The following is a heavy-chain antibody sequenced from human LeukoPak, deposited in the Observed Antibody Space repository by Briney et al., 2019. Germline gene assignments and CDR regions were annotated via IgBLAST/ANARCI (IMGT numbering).Heavy chain of an antibody. CDR2: ISSSGSTI. CDR1: GFTFSDYY. V-gene: IGHV3-11*01. J-gene: IGHJ4*02. CDR3: ARDLMIAEVHY. Sequence: GGSLRLSCAASGFTFSDYYMSRIRQAPGKGLEWVSYISSSGSTIYYADSVKGRFTISRDNAKNSLYLQMNSLRAEDTAVYYCARDLMIAEVHYWGQGTLVTVSS. D-gene: IGHD3-22*01.